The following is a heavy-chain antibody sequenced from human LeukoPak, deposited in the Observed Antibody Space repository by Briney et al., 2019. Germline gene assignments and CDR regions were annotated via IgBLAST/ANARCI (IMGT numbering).Heavy chain of an antibody. Sequence: ASVKVSCKASGYTFTSYGISWVRQAPGQGLEWMGWISAYNGNTNYAQKLQGRVTMTTDTSTSTAYMELRSLRSDDTAVYYCASSSAVAGPSWFDPWGQGTLVTVPS. V-gene: IGHV1-18*01. J-gene: IGHJ5*02. CDR1: GYTFTSYG. CDR2: ISAYNGNT. D-gene: IGHD6-19*01. CDR3: ASSSAVAGPSWFDP.